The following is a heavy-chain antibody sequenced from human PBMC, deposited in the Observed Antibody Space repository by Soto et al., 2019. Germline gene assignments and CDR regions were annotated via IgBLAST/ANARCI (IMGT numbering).Heavy chain of an antibody. Sequence: QVQLQASGPGLVKPSGTLSLTCAVSSGSISSSNWWRWVRQPPGKGLEWIGEIYNRGSTNYNPSLKSRVTISVDESKTQFSLKLSSVTAADTAVYYCARAENYYGSGGTMDVWGKGTTVTVSS. CDR1: SGSISSSNW. CDR3: ARAENYYGSGGTMDV. D-gene: IGHD3-10*01. V-gene: IGHV4-4*02. J-gene: IGHJ6*04. CDR2: IYNRGST.